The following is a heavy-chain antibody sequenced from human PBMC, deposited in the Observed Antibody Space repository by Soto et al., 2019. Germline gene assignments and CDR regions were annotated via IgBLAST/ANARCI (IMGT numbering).Heavy chain of an antibody. J-gene: IGHJ6*02. CDR2: MNPNSGNT. CDR3: TRVGPHAMDV. V-gene: IGHV1-8*01. CDR1: GYTFSSYD. D-gene: IGHD3-16*01. Sequence: QVQLVQSGAEVKKPGASVKVSCKASGYTFSSYDINWVLQAPGQGPEWLGWMNPNSGNTGYAQRLQGRVTMTRNTSTRTAYMELRSLRSEDTAVYYCTRVGPHAMDVWGQGTAVTVSS.